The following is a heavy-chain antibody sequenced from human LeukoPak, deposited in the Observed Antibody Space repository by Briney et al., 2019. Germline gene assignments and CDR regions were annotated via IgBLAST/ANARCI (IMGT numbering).Heavy chain of an antibody. CDR1: GFTFSSYA. CDR3: ARGPQGYCSGGSCVGYYYYYYMDV. D-gene: IGHD2-15*01. CDR2: ISYDGSNK. V-gene: IGHV3-30-3*01. J-gene: IGHJ6*03. Sequence: PGGSLRLSCAASGFTFSSYATHWVRQAPGKGLEWVAVISYDGSNKYYADSVKGRFTISRDNSKNTLYLQMNSLRAEDTAVYYCARGPQGYCSGGSCVGYYYYYYMDVWGKGTTVTVSS.